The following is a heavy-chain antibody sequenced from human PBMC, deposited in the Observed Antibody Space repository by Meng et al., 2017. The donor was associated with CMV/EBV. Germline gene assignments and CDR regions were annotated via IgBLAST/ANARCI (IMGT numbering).Heavy chain of an antibody. CDR3: ARESGGYCSSTSCPIDY. CDR1: GGTFSSYA. CDR2: IIPIFGTA. J-gene: IGHJ4*02. D-gene: IGHD2-2*01. Sequence: SVKVSCKASGGTFSSYAISWVRQAPGQGLEWMGGIIPIFGTANYAQKFQGRVTITTDESTSTAYMELSSLKSEDTAVYYCARESGGYCSSTSCPIDYWGQGTLVTVSS. V-gene: IGHV1-69*05.